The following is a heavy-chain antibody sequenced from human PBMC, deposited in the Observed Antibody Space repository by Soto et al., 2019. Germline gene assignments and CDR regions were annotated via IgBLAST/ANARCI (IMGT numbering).Heavy chain of an antibody. J-gene: IGHJ6*02. CDR3: ARGVTGTTVWYDYYGMDV. CDR2: IDTSGNT. CDR1: VDSITTYY. Sequence: ASETLSLTCTVSVDSITTYYWSWIRQPAGKGLEWIGRIDTSGNTNYNPSLKSRVTMSVDTSKNQFSLKLSSVTAADTAVYYCARGVTGTTVWYDYYGMDVWGQGTTVTVSS. V-gene: IGHV4-4*07. D-gene: IGHD1-7*01.